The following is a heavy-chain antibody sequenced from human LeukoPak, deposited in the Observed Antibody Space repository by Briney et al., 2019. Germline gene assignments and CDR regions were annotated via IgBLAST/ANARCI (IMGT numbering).Heavy chain of an antibody. CDR3: ARGYDFWSGYYVHYYYGMDV. V-gene: IGHV1-2*02. D-gene: IGHD3-3*01. CDR2: INPNSGGT. J-gene: IGHJ6*02. Sequence: ASVKVSCKASGYTFTGYYMHWVRQAPGQGLEWMGWINPNSGGTNYAQKFQGRVTMTRDTSISTAYMELSRLRSDHTAVYYCARGYDFWSGYYVHYYYGMDVWGQGTTVTVSS. CDR1: GYTFTGYY.